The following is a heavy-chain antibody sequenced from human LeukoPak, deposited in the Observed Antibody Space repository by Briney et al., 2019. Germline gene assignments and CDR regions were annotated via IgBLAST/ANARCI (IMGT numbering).Heavy chain of an antibody. Sequence: QPGESLRLSCAASGFTFSSYEMNWVRQAPGKGLEWVSYISSSDSTIYYADSFQGRFTISRDNSMSSVYLQLNSLRAEDTAVYYCAERYYYGSGSYYSNWGQGTLVTVSS. CDR1: GFTFSSYE. D-gene: IGHD3-10*01. CDR3: AERYYYGSGSYYSN. CDR2: ISSSDSTI. J-gene: IGHJ4*02. V-gene: IGHV3-48*03.